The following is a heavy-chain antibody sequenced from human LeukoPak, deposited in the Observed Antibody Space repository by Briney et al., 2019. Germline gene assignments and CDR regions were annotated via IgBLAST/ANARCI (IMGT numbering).Heavy chain of an antibody. CDR1: GFTFSSYW. D-gene: IGHD3-3*01. V-gene: IGHV3-73*01. Sequence: SGGSLRLSCAASGFTFSSYWMSWVRQAPGKGLEWVGHVRSKAHNYATAYAVSVKGRFTISRDDSKNTAYLQMNSLKTEDTAVYYCTSVYGDLWSGYDCWGQGTLVTVSS. CDR2: VRSKAHNYAT. CDR3: TSVYGDLWSGYDC. J-gene: IGHJ4*02.